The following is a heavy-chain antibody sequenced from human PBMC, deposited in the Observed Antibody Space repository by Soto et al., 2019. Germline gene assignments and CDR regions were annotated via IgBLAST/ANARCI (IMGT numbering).Heavy chain of an antibody. CDR1: GFTFDDYT. J-gene: IGHJ6*02. CDR2: ISWDGGST. D-gene: IGHD3-10*01. CDR3: AKDISGSGSSGMDV. V-gene: IGHV3-43*01. Sequence: GGSLRLSCAASGFTFDDYTMHWVRQAPGKGLEWVSLISWDGGSTYYADSVKGRFTISRDNSKNSLYLQMNSLRTEDTALYYCAKDISGSGSSGMDVWGQGTTVTVPS.